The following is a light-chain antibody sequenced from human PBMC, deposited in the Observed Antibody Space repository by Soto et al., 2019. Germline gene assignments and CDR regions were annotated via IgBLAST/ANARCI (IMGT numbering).Light chain of an antibody. CDR3: CSYAGLYSDV. CDR1: SSDVGGYNY. CDR2: DVT. J-gene: IGLJ1*01. V-gene: IGLV2-11*01. Sequence: QSALTQPRSVSASPGQSVTISCTGTSSDVGGYNYVSWYQQHPGKAPKVVVYDVTKRPSGVPDRFSGSKSGNTASLTISGLQAEDEADYYCCSYAGLYSDVFGSGTQLTVL.